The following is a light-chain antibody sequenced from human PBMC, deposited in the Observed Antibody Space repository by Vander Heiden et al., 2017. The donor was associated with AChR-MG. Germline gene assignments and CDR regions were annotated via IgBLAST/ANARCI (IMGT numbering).Light chain of an antibody. J-gene: IGKJ4*01. CDR3: QQYGSSPFT. Sequence: EIVLTQSPGTLSLYPGERATLSCSASQSVSSSYLAWYQQKPGQAPRLLIYGASSRATGIPDRFSGSGSGTDFTLTISRLEPEDFAVYYCQQYGSSPFTFGGGTKVEIK. CDR2: GAS. CDR1: QSVSSSY. V-gene: IGKV3-20*01.